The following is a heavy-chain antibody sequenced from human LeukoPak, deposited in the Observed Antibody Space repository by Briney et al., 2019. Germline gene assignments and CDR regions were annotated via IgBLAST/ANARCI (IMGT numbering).Heavy chain of an antibody. D-gene: IGHD3-22*01. Sequence: SETLSLTCAVSGYSISSGYYWGWIRQPPGKGLEWIGSIYHSGSTYYNPSLKSRVTISVDTSKNQFSLKLSSVIAADTAVYYCARGWYDSSGYYYWPTRTRNFDYWGQGTLVTVSS. J-gene: IGHJ4*02. CDR3: ARGWYDSSGYYYWPTRTRNFDY. CDR1: GYSISSGYY. CDR2: IYHSGST. V-gene: IGHV4-38-2*01.